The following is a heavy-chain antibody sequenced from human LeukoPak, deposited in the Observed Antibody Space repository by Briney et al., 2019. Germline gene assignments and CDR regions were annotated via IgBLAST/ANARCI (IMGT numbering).Heavy chain of an antibody. CDR3: ARERDSSSWYGLGY. V-gene: IGHV1-3*01. Sequence: ASVKVSCKASGYTFTSYAMHWVRQAPGQRLEWMGWINAGNGNTKYSQRFQDRVTITRDTSASTAYMELSSLRSEDTAVYYCARERDSSSWYGLGYWGQGTLVTVSS. J-gene: IGHJ4*02. CDR1: GYTFTSYA. CDR2: INAGNGNT. D-gene: IGHD6-13*01.